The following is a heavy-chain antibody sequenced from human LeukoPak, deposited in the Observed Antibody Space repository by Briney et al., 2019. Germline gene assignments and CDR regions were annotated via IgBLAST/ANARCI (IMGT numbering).Heavy chain of an antibody. D-gene: IGHD3-10*01. CDR3: AADRDYYGSGGSGMDV. V-gene: IGHV1-58*02. J-gene: IGHJ6*02. Sequence: TSVKVSCKASGFTFTSSAMQWVQQARGQRLEWIGWIVVGSGNTNYAQKFQERVTITRDMSTSTAYMELSSLRSEDTAVYYCAADRDYYGSGGSGMDVWGQGTTVTVSS. CDR1: GFTFTSSA. CDR2: IVVGSGNT.